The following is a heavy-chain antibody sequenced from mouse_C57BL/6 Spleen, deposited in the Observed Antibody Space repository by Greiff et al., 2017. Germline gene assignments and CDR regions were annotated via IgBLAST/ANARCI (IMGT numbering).Heavy chain of an antibody. Sequence: QVQLKESGAELARPGASVKLSCKASGYTFTSYGISWVKQRTGQGLEWIGEIYPRSGNPYYNEKFKGKATLTADKSSSTAYMELRSLTSEDSAGYFCARGDQPFDYWGQGTTLTVSS. CDR1: GYTFTSYG. CDR2: IYPRSGNP. D-gene: IGHD6-1*01. V-gene: IGHV1-81*01. CDR3: ARGDQPFDY. J-gene: IGHJ2*01.